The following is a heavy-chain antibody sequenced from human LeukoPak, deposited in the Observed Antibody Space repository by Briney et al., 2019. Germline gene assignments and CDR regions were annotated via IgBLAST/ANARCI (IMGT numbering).Heavy chain of an antibody. Sequence: PGESLRLSCAVSGLTFSNLKMNWVRQAPGKGLEWVSYISAGGRTTFYADSVTGRFTISRDNAKNSLYLQMSSLRVEDTAVYYCASWAGNTQSDSWSGPFDYWGQGSLVTVSS. J-gene: IGHJ4*02. CDR3: ASWAGNTQSDSWSGPFDY. D-gene: IGHD3-3*01. CDR1: GLTFSNLK. CDR2: ISAGGRTT. V-gene: IGHV3-48*03.